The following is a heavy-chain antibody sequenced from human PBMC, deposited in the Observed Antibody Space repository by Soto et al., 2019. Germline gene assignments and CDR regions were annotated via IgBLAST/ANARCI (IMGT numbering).Heavy chain of an antibody. Sequence: QVQLEQSGAEVKKPGASVKVSCKASGYTFTRSGISWVRQAPGQGPEWMGGISSYNGDTNYAQTFQGRVTMTTDTSTSTAYMELRSLISDDTAVYYCAREGVAPYYYYGMDVWGQGTTVTVSS. CDR1: GYTFTRSG. CDR3: AREGVAPYYYYGMDV. CDR2: ISSYNGDT. J-gene: IGHJ6*02. V-gene: IGHV1-18*01. D-gene: IGHD5-12*01.